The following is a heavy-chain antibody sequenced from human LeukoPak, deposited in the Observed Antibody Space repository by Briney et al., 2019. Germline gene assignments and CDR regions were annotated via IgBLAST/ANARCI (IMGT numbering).Heavy chain of an antibody. Sequence: GGSLRLSCAASGFTFNMYGMGWVRQAPGKWPEWVAAIADSGGNTYYADSVKGRFTTSRDNSKNTLYLQMNSLRAEDTAVYYCAKVQITADVYYFDYWGQGTLVTVSS. CDR2: IADSGGNT. CDR1: GFTFNMYG. CDR3: AKVQITADVYYFDY. D-gene: IGHD7-27*01. J-gene: IGHJ4*02. V-gene: IGHV3-23*01.